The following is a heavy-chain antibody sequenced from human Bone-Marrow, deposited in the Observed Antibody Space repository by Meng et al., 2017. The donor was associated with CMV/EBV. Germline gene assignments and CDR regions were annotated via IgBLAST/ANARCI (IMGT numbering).Heavy chain of an antibody. J-gene: IGHJ4*02. CDR3: ARSYWGGFLGSHFDY. Sequence: SVKVSCKASGGTFSSYTISWVRQAPGQGLEWMGRIIPILGIANYAQKFQGRVTITADKSTSTAYMELSSLRSEDTAVYYCARSYWGGFLGSHFDYWGQGTLVTVSS. V-gene: IGHV1-69*02. D-gene: IGHD2-21*01. CDR2: IIPILGIA. CDR1: GGTFSSYT.